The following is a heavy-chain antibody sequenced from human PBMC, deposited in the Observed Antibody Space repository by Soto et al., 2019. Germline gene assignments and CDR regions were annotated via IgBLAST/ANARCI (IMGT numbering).Heavy chain of an antibody. Sequence: QVQLQESGPGLVKPSQTLSLTCTVSGGSISSGGYYWSWIRQHPGKGLEWIGYIYYSGSTYYNPSLESRVTISVHTSRNQFSVKLSSVTAAATAVYYCARAVVVVSNGFDPWGQGTLVTVSS. CDR1: GGSISSGGYY. CDR2: IYYSGST. CDR3: ARAVVVVSNGFDP. J-gene: IGHJ5*02. V-gene: IGHV4-31*03. D-gene: IGHD2-15*01.